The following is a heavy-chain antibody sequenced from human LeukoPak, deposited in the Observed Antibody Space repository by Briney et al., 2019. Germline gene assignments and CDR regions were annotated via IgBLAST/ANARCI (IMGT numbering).Heavy chain of an antibody. CDR1: GFAFSRYG. CDR3: AREHDYGDYAFGF. D-gene: IGHD4-17*01. Sequence: GGSLRLSCAGSGFAFSRYGMTWVRQAPGKGLEWVSYISGSSGTINYADSVKGRLTISRDNAKNSLFLQMNGLRVEDTAVYFCAREHDYGDYAFGFWGRGTLVTVSS. J-gene: IGHJ4*02. CDR2: ISGSSGTI. V-gene: IGHV3-48*04.